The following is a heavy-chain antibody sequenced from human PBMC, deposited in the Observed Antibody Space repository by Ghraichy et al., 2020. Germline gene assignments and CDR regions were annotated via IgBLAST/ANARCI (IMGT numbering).Heavy chain of an antibody. J-gene: IGHJ4*02. V-gene: IGHV4-34*01. CDR2: INHSGST. Sequence: SETLSLTCAVYGGSFSGYYWSWIRQPPGKGLEWIGEINHSGSTNYNPSLKSRVTISVDTSKNQFSLKLSSVTAADTAVYYCARLYSGYAIQGGDYWGQGTLVTVSS. D-gene: IGHD5-12*01. CDR3: ARLYSGYAIQGGDY. CDR1: GGSFSGYY.